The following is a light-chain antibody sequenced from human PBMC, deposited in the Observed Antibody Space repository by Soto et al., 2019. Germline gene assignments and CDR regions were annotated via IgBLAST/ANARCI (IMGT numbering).Light chain of an antibody. Sequence: IVLTQSPGTLSLSPGERATLSCRASQSVSSTYIAWYQQNPGQAPRLLIYGASSRATRIPDRFSGSGSGTDFTLTISRLEPEDFAVYFCQQYGRSPPFTFGQGTKVEIK. CDR3: QQYGRSPPFT. V-gene: IGKV3-20*01. CDR2: GAS. J-gene: IGKJ2*01. CDR1: QSVSSTY.